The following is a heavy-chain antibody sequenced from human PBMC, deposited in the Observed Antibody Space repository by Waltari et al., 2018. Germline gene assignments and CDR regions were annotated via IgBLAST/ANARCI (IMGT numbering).Heavy chain of an antibody. J-gene: IGHJ5*02. Sequence: QVQLQASGPGLVKPSEALSLNCTGSGGSISSYYWSWIRLPAGKGLEWIGRIYTSGSTNYNPSLKSRVTMSVDTSKNQFSLKLSSVTAADTAVYYCARVGSSSWYGSVYNWFDPWGQGTLVTVSS. CDR1: GGSISSYY. CDR2: IYTSGST. V-gene: IGHV4-4*07. D-gene: IGHD6-13*01. CDR3: ARVGSSSWYGSVYNWFDP.